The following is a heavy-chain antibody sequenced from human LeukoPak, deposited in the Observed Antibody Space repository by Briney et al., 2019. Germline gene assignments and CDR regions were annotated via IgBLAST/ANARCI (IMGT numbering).Heavy chain of an antibody. CDR2: IKSKTDGGTT. V-gene: IGHV3-15*01. J-gene: IGHJ4*02. CDR1: GLTFSNAW. CDR3: TTDPYDSSGYYSLVGY. Sequence: PGGSLRLSCAASGLTFSNAWMSWVRQAPGKGLEWVGRIKSKTDGGTTDYAAPVKGRFTISRDDSKNTLYLQMNSLKTEDTAVYYCTTDPYDSSGYYSLVGYWGQGTLVTVSS. D-gene: IGHD3-22*01.